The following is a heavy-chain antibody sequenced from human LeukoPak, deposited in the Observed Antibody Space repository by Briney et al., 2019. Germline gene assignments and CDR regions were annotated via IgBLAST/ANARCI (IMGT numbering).Heavy chain of an antibody. V-gene: IGHV3-30*02. CDR3: AKDMSGWAYFDY. CDR1: GFTFSSYG. J-gene: IGHJ4*02. D-gene: IGHD6-19*01. Sequence: GGSLRLSCAASGFTFSSYGIHWVRQAPGKGLEWVAFIRYDGSNKYYADSVRGRFTISRDNSKNTLYLQMNSLRAEDTAVYYCAKDMSGWAYFDYWGQGTLVTVSS. CDR2: IRYDGSNK.